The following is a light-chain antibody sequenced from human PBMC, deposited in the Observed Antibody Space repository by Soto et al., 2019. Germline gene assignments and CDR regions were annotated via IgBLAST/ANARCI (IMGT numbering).Light chain of an antibody. J-gene: IGKJ4*01. CDR3: HQYATDPFT. CDR2: GAS. CDR1: QSVGRDY. Sequence: EIVLTQSPGTLSLSPGDRATLSCRASQSVGRDYLAWFQHKAGQAPRLLVHGASNRATGIPDRFSGSGSGTDFTLTITRLEPEDFAVYYCHQYATDPFTFGGGTKVEI. V-gene: IGKV3-20*01.